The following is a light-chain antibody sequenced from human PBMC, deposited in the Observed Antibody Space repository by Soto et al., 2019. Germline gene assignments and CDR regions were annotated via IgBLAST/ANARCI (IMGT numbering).Light chain of an antibody. CDR3: QQYKNSWT. J-gene: IGKJ1*01. CDR1: QSIGSW. CDR2: DAS. Sequence: DFQMTQSPSTLSASVGDRVTITSRASQSIGSWLAWYQQKPGKAPKLLMYDASRLASGVPSRFSGSGSGTAFTLTISSLQPDDFATYYCQQYKNSWTFGQGTKVDIK. V-gene: IGKV1-5*01.